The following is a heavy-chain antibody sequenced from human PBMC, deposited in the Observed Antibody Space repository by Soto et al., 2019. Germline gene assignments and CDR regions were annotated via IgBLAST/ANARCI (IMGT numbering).Heavy chain of an antibody. Sequence: QVQLQESGPGLVKPSQTLSLTCSVSGDSISRIDYYWTWIRQHPEKGLEWIGNIYFRGNTYYSPSLESRLTISVDTSKNQFSLKLTSVIATDTAVYYCAREGGSYDSGGYLIRGAFDIWGQGTMVTVSS. D-gene: IGHD3-22*01. V-gene: IGHV4-31*03. J-gene: IGHJ3*02. CDR3: AREGGSYDSGGYLIRGAFDI. CDR2: IYFRGNT. CDR1: GDSISRIDYY.